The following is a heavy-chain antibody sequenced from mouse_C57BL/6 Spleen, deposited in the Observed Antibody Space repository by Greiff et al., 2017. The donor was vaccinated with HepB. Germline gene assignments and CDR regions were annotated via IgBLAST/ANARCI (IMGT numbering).Heavy chain of an antibody. CDR2: IDPSDSET. D-gene: IGHD2-5*01. Sequence: VKLQQPGAELVRPGSSVKLSCKASGYTFTSYWMHWVKQRPIQGLEWIGNIDPSDSETHYNQKFKDKATLTVDKSSSTAYMQLSSLTSEDSAVYYCARYYSNYRYFDVWGTGTTVTVSS. CDR3: ARYYSNYRYFDV. CDR1: GYTFTSYW. J-gene: IGHJ1*03. V-gene: IGHV1-52*01.